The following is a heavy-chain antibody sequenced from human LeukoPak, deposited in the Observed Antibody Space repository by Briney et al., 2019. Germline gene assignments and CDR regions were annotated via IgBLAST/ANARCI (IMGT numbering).Heavy chain of an antibody. Sequence: TLSLTCAVYGGSYSGYYWSWIRQPPGKGLEWIGEINHSGSTNYNPSLKSRVTISVDTSKNQFSLKLSSVTAADTAVYYCARARLTYYFDYWGQGTLVTVSS. D-gene: IGHD3-16*01. J-gene: IGHJ4*02. CDR2: INHSGST. V-gene: IGHV4-34*09. CDR3: ARARLTYYFDY. CDR1: GGSYSGYY.